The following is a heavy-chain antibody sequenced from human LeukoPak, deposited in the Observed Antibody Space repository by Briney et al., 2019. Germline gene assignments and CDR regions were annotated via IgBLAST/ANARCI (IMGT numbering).Heavy chain of an antibody. V-gene: IGHV1-8*01. CDR2: MNPNSGDT. Sequence: ASVKVSCKASGYTFTSYDMHWVRQATGQGLEWMGWMNPNSGDTSYAQKFQGRGTMTTNTSISTAYMELSRLTSDDTAVAYCAREGYRRSRSYWGQGALVTVAS. CDR3: AREGYRRSRSY. CDR1: GYTFTSYD. D-gene: IGHD6-13*01. J-gene: IGHJ4*02.